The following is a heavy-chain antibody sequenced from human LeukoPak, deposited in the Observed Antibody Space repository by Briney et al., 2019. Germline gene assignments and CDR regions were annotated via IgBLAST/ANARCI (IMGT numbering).Heavy chain of an antibody. D-gene: IGHD2-2*01. CDR3: ARDHISTVVRSAFDI. J-gene: IGHJ3*02. CDR1: GFTFSSYT. CDR2: ISYDGSNK. Sequence: GRSLRLSCAASGFTFSSYTMNWVRQAPGKGLEWVAVISYDGSNKYNADSVKGRFTISRDNSKNTLDLQMNSLRAEDTAVYYCARDHISTVVRSAFDIWGQGTMVTVSS. V-gene: IGHV3-30-3*01.